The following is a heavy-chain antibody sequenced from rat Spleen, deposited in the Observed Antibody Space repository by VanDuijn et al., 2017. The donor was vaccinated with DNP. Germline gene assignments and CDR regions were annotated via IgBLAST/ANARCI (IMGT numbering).Heavy chain of an antibody. CDR3: ARHPYYGSRFDY. CDR1: GFTFSDYN. CDR2: ISYDGSST. D-gene: IGHD1-6*01. Sequence: EVQLVESGGGLVQPGRSLKLSCAASGFTFSDYNMAWVRQAPKKGLEWVATISYDGSSTYYRDSVKGRFTISRDNAKSTLYLQMDSLRSEDTATYYCARHPYYGSRFDYWGQGVMVTVSS. V-gene: IGHV5-7*01. J-gene: IGHJ2*01.